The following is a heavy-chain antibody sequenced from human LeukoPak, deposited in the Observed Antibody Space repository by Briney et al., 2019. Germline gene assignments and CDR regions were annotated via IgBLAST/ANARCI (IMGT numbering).Heavy chain of an antibody. V-gene: IGHV5-51*01. CDR3: ARAGVRYSISWSEDY. CDR2: IYPGDSDT. J-gene: IGHJ4*02. D-gene: IGHD6-13*01. CDR1: GYTFTSYW. Sequence: GASVKVSCKASGYTFTSYWIGWARQMPGKGLEWMGIIYPGDSDTRYSPSFQGQVTISADKSISTAYLQWSSLKASDTAMYYCARAGVRYSISWSEDYWGQGTLVTVPP.